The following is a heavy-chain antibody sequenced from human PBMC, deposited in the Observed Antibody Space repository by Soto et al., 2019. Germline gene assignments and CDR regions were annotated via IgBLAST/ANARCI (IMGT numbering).Heavy chain of an antibody. CDR3: ARHPVYATGWQIDY. Sequence: QLQLQESGPGLVKPSETLSLTCTVSGGSISSNIYHWGRIRQPPGKGLEWIGRIYNSGRTYYNASLKSRVSISIDTSKNQFSLNLTSVTAADTAVYYCARHPVYATGWQIDYWGQGALVTVSS. CDR2: IYNSGRT. V-gene: IGHV4-39*01. CDR1: GGSISSNIYH. D-gene: IGHD2-2*01. J-gene: IGHJ4*02.